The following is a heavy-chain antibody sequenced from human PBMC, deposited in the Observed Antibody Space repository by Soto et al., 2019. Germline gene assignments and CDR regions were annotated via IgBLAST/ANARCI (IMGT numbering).Heavy chain of an antibody. CDR2: INAGNGNT. D-gene: IGHD3-22*01. CDR3: ARATRIYDSSGYYGP. J-gene: IGHJ5*02. CDR1: GYTFTSYA. V-gene: IGHV1-3*01. Sequence: GASVKVSCKASGYTFTSYAMHWVRQAPGQRLEWMGWINAGNGNTKYSQKFQGRVTITRDTSASTAYMELSSLRSEDTAVYYCARATRIYDSSGYYGPWGQGTLVTVSP.